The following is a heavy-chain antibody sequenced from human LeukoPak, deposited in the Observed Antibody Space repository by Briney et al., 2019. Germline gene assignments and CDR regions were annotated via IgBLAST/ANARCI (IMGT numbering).Heavy chain of an antibody. CDR2: ISSTGSTM. Sequence: PGGSLRLSCAASGFTFSSYEMNWVRQAPGKGLEWVSYISSTGSTMYYADSVKGRFTISRDNSKNTLYLQMNSLRAEDTAVYYCARDLERRDYYGSGSYISYGMDVWGQGTTVTVSS. V-gene: IGHV3-48*03. CDR3: ARDLERRDYYGSGSYISYGMDV. D-gene: IGHD3-10*01. CDR1: GFTFSSYE. J-gene: IGHJ6*02.